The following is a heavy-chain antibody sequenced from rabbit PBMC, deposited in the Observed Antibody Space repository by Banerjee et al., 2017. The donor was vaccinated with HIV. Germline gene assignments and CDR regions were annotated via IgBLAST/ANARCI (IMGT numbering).Heavy chain of an antibody. CDR1: GIDFSSYY. Sequence: QQQLEESGGGLVKPGGTLTLTCKASGIDFSSYYMCWVRQAPGKGLEWIGCINTGSGSAYYASWAKGRFAISKTSSTTVTLQMTSLTAADTATYFCARGDGGASYGYGLWGQGTLVTVS. CDR3: ARGDGGASYGYGL. D-gene: IGHD6-1*01. CDR2: INTGSGSA. V-gene: IGHV1S45*01. J-gene: IGHJ4*01.